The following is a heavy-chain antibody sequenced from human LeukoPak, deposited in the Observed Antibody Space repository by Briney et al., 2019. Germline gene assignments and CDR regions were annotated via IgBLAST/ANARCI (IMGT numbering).Heavy chain of an antibody. V-gene: IGHV1-18*01. J-gene: IGHJ6*02. CDR3: ARDCSSTSCYGMDV. D-gene: IGHD2-2*01. CDR2: ISAYNGNT. CDR1: GYTFTSYG. Sequence: ASVKVSCKASGYTFTSYGISWVRQAPGQGLEWMGWISAYNGNTNYAQKLQGRVAMTTDTSTSTAYMELRSLRSDDAAVYYCARDCSSTSCYGMDVWGQGTTVTVSS.